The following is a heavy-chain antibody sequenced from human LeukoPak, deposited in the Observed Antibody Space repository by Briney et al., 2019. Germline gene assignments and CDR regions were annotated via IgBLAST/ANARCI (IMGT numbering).Heavy chain of an antibody. D-gene: IGHD3-3*01. V-gene: IGHV4-59*01. J-gene: IGHJ6*02. CDR2: IYYSGST. CDR1: GGSISSYY. Sequence: PSETLSLTCTVSGGSISSYYWSWIRQPPGKGLEWIGYIYYSGSTNYNPSLKSRVTISVDTSKNQFSLKLSSVTAADTAVYYCAGGTYYDFWSGPYYYGMDVWGQGTTVTVSS. CDR3: AGGTYYDFWSGPYYYGMDV.